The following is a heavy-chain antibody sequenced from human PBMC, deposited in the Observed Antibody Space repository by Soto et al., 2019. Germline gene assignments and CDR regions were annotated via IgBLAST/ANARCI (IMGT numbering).Heavy chain of an antibody. Sequence: GASVKVSCKASGYTFTSYAMHWVRQAPGQRLEWMGWINAGNGNTKYSQKFQGRVTITRDTSASTAYMELSSLRSEDTAVYYCARGNYDFWSGYYEFDYWGQGTLVTVSS. J-gene: IGHJ4*02. V-gene: IGHV1-3*01. D-gene: IGHD3-3*01. CDR1: GYTFTSYA. CDR3: ARGNYDFWSGYYEFDY. CDR2: INAGNGNT.